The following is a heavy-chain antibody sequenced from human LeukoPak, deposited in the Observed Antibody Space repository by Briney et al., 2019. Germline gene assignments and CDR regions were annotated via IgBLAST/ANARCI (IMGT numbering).Heavy chain of an antibody. CDR3: ARGPRKGSPGRVGYFDY. Sequence: PSETLSLTCAVYGGSFSGYYWSWIRQPPGKGLEWIGEINHSGSTNYNPSLKSRVTISVDTSKNQFSLKLSSVTAADTAVYYCARGPRKGSPGRVGYFDYWGQGTLVTVSS. CDR2: INHSGST. D-gene: IGHD2-15*01. CDR1: GGSFSGYY. J-gene: IGHJ4*02. V-gene: IGHV4-34*01.